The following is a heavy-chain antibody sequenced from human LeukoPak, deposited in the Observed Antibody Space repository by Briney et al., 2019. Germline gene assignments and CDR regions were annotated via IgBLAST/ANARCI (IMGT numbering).Heavy chain of an antibody. CDR3: ARADRDYYGSGSQFDY. D-gene: IGHD3-10*01. V-gene: IGHV6-1*01. Sequence: SQTLSLTCAISGDIVSSNSAAWNWIRQSPSRGLEWLGRTYYRSKWYNDYAVSVKSRITINPDTSKNQFSLQLNSVTPEDTAVYYCARADRDYYGSGSQFDYWGQGTLVTVSS. CDR2: TYYRSKWYN. CDR1: GDIVSSNSAA. J-gene: IGHJ4*02.